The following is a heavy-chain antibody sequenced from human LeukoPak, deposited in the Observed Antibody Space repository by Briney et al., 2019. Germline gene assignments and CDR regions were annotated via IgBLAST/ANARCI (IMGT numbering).Heavy chain of an antibody. CDR2: INWNSGNI. J-gene: IGHJ4*02. CDR1: GFTFDDYA. D-gene: IGHD6-19*01. CDR3: ARETPDSSGWD. V-gene: IGHV3-9*01. Sequence: SLRLSCAASGFTFDDYAMHWVRQAPGKGLEWVSGINWNSGNIDYADSVKGRFTISRDNAKNSLYLLMNSLRAEDTAVYYCARETPDSSGWDWGQGTLVTVSS.